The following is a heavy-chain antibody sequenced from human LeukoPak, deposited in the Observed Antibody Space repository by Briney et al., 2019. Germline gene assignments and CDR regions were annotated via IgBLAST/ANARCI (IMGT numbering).Heavy chain of an antibody. CDR2: INHSGST. J-gene: IGHJ4*02. V-gene: IGHV4-34*01. CDR3: ARVVSGITIFGVVIAHFDY. Sequence: SETLSLTYAVYGGSFSGYYWSWIRQPPGKGLEWIGEINHSGSTNYNPSLKSRVTISVDTSKNQFSLKLSSVTAADTAVYYCARVVSGITIFGVVIAHFDYRGQGTLVTVSS. D-gene: IGHD3-3*01. CDR1: GGSFSGYY.